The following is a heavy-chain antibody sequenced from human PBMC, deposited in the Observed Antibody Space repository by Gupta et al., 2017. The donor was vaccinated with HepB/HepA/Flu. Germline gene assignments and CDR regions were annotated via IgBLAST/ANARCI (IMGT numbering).Heavy chain of an antibody. CDR2: IRSKANSYAT. Sequence: GGGLVQPGGSLKLSCAASGFTFSGSAMHWVRQASGKGLEWVGRIRSKANSYATAYAASVKGRFTISRDDSKNTAYLQMNSLKTEDTAVYYCTRLALGRGGMAYYDSSGYNVEFDYWGQGTLVTVSS. D-gene: IGHD3-22*01. CDR3: TRLALGRGGMAYYDSSGYNVEFDY. V-gene: IGHV3-73*01. CDR1: GFTFSGSA. J-gene: IGHJ4*02.